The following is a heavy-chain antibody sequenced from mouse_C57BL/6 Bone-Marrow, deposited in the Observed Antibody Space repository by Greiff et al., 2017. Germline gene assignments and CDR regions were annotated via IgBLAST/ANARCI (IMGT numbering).Heavy chain of an antibody. D-gene: IGHD1-1*01. CDR3: ARDYYGSRGAY. J-gene: IGHJ3*01. CDR1: GYTFTSYG. V-gene: IGHV1-81*01. Sequence: QVQLQQSGAELARPGASVKLSCKASGYTFTSYGISWVKQRTGQGLEWIGEIYPRSGNTYYNEKLKGKATLTADKASSTAYMELRVLTSEDSSVYFCARDYYGSRGAYWGQGTLVTVSA. CDR2: IYPRSGNT.